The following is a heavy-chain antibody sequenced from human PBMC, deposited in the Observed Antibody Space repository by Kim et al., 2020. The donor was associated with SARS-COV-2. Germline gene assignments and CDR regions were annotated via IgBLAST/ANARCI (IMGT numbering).Heavy chain of an antibody. D-gene: IGHD1-26*01. CDR3: VIAGAVVFDY. V-gene: IGHV4-39*01. CDR1: GGSISSSSYY. CDR2: IYYSGST. Sequence: SETLSLTCTVSGGSISSSSYYWGWIRQPPGKGLEWIGSIYYSGSTYYNPPLKSRVTISVDTSKNQFSLKLSSVTAADTAVYYCVIAGAVVFDYWGQGTLVTVSS. J-gene: IGHJ4*02.